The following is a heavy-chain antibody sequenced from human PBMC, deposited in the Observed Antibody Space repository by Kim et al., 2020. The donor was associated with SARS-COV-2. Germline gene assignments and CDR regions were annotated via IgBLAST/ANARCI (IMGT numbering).Heavy chain of an antibody. CDR2: IWYDGSGK. CDR3: GREKGCHDAFDI. CDR1: GFTFSSYG. J-gene: IGHJ3*02. Sequence: GGSLRLSCAASGFTFSSYGMHWVRQAPGKGLEWVAIIWYDGSGKYYTYSVKGRFTISRDNSKNTVYLQMNSLRAEDTAADYCGREKGCHDAFDIWGE. V-gene: IGHV3-33*01.